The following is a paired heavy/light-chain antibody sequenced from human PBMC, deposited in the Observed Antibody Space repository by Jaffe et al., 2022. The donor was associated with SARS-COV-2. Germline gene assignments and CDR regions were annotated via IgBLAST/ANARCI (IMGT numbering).Light chain of an antibody. CDR3: QQYGRSPET. Sequence: EIVLTQSPGTLSLSPGERAILSCRASQSVSSSYLAWYQLKPGQAPRLLIYGASSRATGIPDRFSGSGSGTDFTLTISRLEPEDFAVYYCQQYGRSPETFGQGTKVEIK. V-gene: IGKV3-20*01. CDR2: GAS. CDR1: QSVSSSY. J-gene: IGKJ1*01.
Heavy chain of an antibody. CDR1: GGSISNYY. D-gene: IGHD3-22*01. J-gene: IGHJ4*02. Sequence: QVQLQESGPGLVKPSETLSLTCTVSGGSISNYYWNWIRQPPGKGLEWIGYIYSSGSTNYNPSLKSRVTISVDTSKNQFSLKLSSVTAADTAVYYCARVRPARYYDSSGYLDYWGQGTLVTVSS. V-gene: IGHV4-59*01. CDR3: ARVRPARYYDSSGYLDY. CDR2: IYSSGST.